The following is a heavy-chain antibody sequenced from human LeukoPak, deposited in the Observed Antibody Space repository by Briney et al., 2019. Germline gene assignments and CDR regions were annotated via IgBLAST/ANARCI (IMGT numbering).Heavy chain of an antibody. D-gene: IGHD2-15*01. J-gene: IGHJ4*02. CDR2: IIPIFGTA. CDR3: ARSHGRYCSGGSCHEGYFDY. CDR1: GGTSSSYA. Sequence: SVTVSCKASGGTSSSYAISWVRQAPGQGLEWMGGIIPIFGTANYAQKFQGRVTITADESTSTAYMELSSLRSEDTAVYYCARSHGRYCSGGSCHEGYFDYWGQGTLVTVSS. V-gene: IGHV1-69*13.